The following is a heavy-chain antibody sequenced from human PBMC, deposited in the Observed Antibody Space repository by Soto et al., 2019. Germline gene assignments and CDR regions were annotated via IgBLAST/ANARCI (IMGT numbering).Heavy chain of an antibody. CDR2: IYYSGST. CDR3: ARHEGGYANV. Sequence: QLQLQESGPGLVKPSETLSLTCTVSGGSISSSSYYWGWIRQPPGKGLEWIGSIYYSGSTYYNPCLTSRVTVSVHTYTTQFSLQLSSVTAAATAGYYGARHEGGYANVWGQGTLVTVSS. J-gene: IGHJ4*02. CDR1: GGSISSSSYY. V-gene: IGHV4-39*01. D-gene: IGHD5-12*01.